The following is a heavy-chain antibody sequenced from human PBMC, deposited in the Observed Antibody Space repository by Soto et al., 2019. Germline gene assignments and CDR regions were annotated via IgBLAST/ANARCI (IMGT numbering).Heavy chain of an antibody. D-gene: IGHD2-2*02. CDR3: ARLGGLGYCSSTSCYRWFDP. CDR1: GYSFTSYW. V-gene: IGHV5-10-1*01. CDR2: IDPSDSYT. Sequence: EVQLVQSGAEVKKPGESLRISCKGSGYSFTSYWISWVRQMPGKGLEWMGRIDPSDSYTNYSPSFQGHVTISADKSISTAYLQWSCLKASDTAMYYCARLGGLGYCSSTSCYRWFDPWGQGTLVTVSS. J-gene: IGHJ5*02.